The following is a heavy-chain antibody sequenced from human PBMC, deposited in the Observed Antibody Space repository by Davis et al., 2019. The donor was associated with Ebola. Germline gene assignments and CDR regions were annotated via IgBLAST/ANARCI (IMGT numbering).Heavy chain of an antibody. V-gene: IGHV1-69*06. J-gene: IGHJ5*02. CDR1: GYTFTSYA. Sequence: AASVKVSCKASGYTFTSYAISWVRQAPGQGLEWMGGIIPIFGSANYAQKFQGRVTITADKSTSTAYMELSSLRSEDTAVYYCARSSAGVGATTTPWGQGTLVTVSS. CDR3: ARSSAGVGATTTP. CDR2: IIPIFGSA. D-gene: IGHD1-26*01.